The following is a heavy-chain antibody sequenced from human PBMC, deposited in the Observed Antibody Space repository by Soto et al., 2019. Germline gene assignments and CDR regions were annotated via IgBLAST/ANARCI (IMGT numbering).Heavy chain of an antibody. CDR3: ARDGKTGTTNYYYYYGMDV. J-gene: IGHJ6*02. CDR2: ISAYNGNT. Sequence: SVKVSCKASGYTFTSYGISWVRQAPGQGLEWMGWISAYNGNTNYAQKLQGRVTMTTDTSTSTAYMELRSLRSDDTAVYYCARDGKTGTTNYYYYYGMDVWGQGTTVTVSS. CDR1: GYTFTSYG. D-gene: IGHD1-7*01. V-gene: IGHV1-18*01.